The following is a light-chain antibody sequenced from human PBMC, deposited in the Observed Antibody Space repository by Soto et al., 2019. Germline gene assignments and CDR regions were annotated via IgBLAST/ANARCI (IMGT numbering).Light chain of an antibody. CDR1: SSDVGGYNY. CDR2: DVT. Sequence: QSALTQPASVSGSPGQSIPISCTGTSSDVGGYNYVSWYQQYPGKAPKLIISDVTDRPSGISSRFSGSKSGNTASLTISGLQAEDEADYYCNSYRSSTTRYVFGTGTKVTVL. CDR3: NSYRSSTTRYV. J-gene: IGLJ1*01. V-gene: IGLV2-14*03.